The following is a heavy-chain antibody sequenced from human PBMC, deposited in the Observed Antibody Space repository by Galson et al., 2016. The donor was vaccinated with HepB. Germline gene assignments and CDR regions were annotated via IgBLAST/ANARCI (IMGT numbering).Heavy chain of an antibody. D-gene: IGHD6-19*01. Sequence: SLRLSCAASGFSFSSFWMYWVRQAPEKGLLWVSRLNPDGSTTTYAASVKGRFTISRNKDRNTRYLQMNSLRVEDTAVSYCAVFAVGHWGQGTLVTASS. J-gene: IGHJ4*02. V-gene: IGHV3-74*01. CDR1: GFSFSSFW. CDR2: LNPDGSTT. CDR3: AVFAVGH.